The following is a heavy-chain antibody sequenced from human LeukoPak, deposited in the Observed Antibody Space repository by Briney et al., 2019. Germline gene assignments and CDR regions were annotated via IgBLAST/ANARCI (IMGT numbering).Heavy chain of an antibody. D-gene: IGHD3-22*01. CDR1: GGSFSGYY. CDR3: ASVPRSYYASSGYIDY. V-gene: IGHV4-34*01. Sequence: SETLSLTCAVYGGSFSGYYWSWIRQPPGKGLEWIGYIYYSGSTYYNPSLKSRVTISVDTSKNQFSLKLSSVTAADTAVYYCASVPRSYYASSGYIDYWGQGTLVTVSS. J-gene: IGHJ4*02. CDR2: IYYSGST.